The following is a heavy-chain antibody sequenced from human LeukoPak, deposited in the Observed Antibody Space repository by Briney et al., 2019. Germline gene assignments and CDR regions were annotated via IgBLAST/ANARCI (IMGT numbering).Heavy chain of an antibody. CDR3: AGDPSYGSGSYTFDY. D-gene: IGHD3-10*01. Sequence: ASVTVSCKASGYTFTGYYIHWVRQAPGQGLEWMGRINPNNGGTNYAQKFQGRVTMTRDMSMSTAYMELSRLRFDDTAVYYCAGDPSYGSGSYTFDYWGQGTLVTVSS. J-gene: IGHJ4*02. CDR1: GYTFTGYY. V-gene: IGHV1-2*06. CDR2: INPNNGGT.